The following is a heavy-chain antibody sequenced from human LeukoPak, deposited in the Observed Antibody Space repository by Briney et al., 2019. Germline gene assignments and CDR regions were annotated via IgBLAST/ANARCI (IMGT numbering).Heavy chain of an antibody. Sequence: SETLSLTCTVSGGSINSYYWSWIRQPPGKGLEWLGYIYYSGSTNYNPSLKSRVTISVDTSNNKFSLKLTSLTAADTAVYYCVRHLSAGRPAFDIWGQGTMVTVSS. CDR2: IYYSGST. J-gene: IGHJ3*02. CDR3: VRHLSAGRPAFDI. V-gene: IGHV4-59*08. CDR1: GGSINSYY. D-gene: IGHD2-15*01.